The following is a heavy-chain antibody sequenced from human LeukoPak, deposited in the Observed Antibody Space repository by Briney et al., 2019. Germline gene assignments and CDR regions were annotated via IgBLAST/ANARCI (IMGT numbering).Heavy chain of an antibody. CDR3: APDYYDSSESFDY. J-gene: IGHJ4*02. D-gene: IGHD3-22*01. CDR2: IIPILGIA. Sequence: ASVTVSCKASGGTFSSYAISWVRQAPGQGLEWMGRIIPILGIANYAQKFQGRVTITADKSTSTAYMELSSLRSEDTAVYYCAPDYYDSSESFDYWGQGTLVTVSS. CDR1: GGTFSSYA. V-gene: IGHV1-69*04.